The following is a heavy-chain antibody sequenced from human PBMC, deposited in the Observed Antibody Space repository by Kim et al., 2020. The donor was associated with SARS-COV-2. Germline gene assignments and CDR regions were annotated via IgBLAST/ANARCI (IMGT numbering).Heavy chain of an antibody. V-gene: IGHV3-21*01. CDR3: AREIGRQLWLPVGLIAFDI. J-gene: IGHJ3*02. CDR2: ISSSSSYI. Sequence: GGSLRLSCAASGFTFSSYSMNWVRQAPGKGLEWVSSISSSSSYIYYADSVKGRFTISRDNAKNSLYLQMNSLRAEDTAVYYCAREIGRQLWLPVGLIAFDIWGQGTMVTVSS. CDR1: GFTFSSYS. D-gene: IGHD5-18*01.